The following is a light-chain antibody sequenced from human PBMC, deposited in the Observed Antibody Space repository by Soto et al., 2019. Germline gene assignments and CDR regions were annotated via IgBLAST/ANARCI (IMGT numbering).Light chain of an antibody. CDR2: GAS. CDR1: QTVNSIY. Sequence: EIVLTQSPGTLSLYRGERATLSCRASQTVNSIYFAWYQRKPGQAPRLLIYGASNRATGIPDRFSGSGSGTDFTLTISRLEAEDFGVYYWQKYDTSPRTFGQGTKVEIK. J-gene: IGKJ1*01. CDR3: QKYDTSPRT. V-gene: IGKV3-20*01.